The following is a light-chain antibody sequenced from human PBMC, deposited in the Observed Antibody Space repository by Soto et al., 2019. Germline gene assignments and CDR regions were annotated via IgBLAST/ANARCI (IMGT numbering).Light chain of an antibody. Sequence: IQLTQSPSSLSASVGDRVAITCRASQGISSYLAWYQQKPGKAPKLLIYAASTLQSGVPSRFSGSGSGTDFTLTISSLQTEDFATYYCQQLNSYPITFGQGTR. CDR2: AAS. V-gene: IGKV1-9*01. CDR1: QGISSY. J-gene: IGKJ5*01. CDR3: QQLNSYPIT.